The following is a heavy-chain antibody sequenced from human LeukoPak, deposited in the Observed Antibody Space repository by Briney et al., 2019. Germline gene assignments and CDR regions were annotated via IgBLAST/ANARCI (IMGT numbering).Heavy chain of an antibody. J-gene: IGHJ4*02. CDR1: VFTFSTYA. D-gene: IGHD6-6*01. CDR3: ATGARSGVAFES. V-gene: IGHV3-23*01. Sequence: GGSLTLSCAASVFTFSTYAMNWVRQAPGKGLEWVSDISGSGGTTYYADSVMGRSTIYRDKSNNTLNLQMNSLGAKYTAVYYCATGARSGVAFESWGQGTRVTGSS. CDR2: ISGSGGTT.